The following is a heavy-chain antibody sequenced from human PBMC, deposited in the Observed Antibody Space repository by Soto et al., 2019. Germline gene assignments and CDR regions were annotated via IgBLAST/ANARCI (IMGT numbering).Heavy chain of an antibody. D-gene: IGHD5-12*01. V-gene: IGHV1-69*08. J-gene: IGHJ6*02. CDR2: IIPILDIT. Sequence: QVQLVQSGAEVKKPGSSVKVSCKASGGTFSDYKINWVRQAPGQGLEWMGRIIPILDITNHAQKFQGRVTITADKSTSTAYMELSSLRSEDTAVYYCARDRRRSGYDGGGGGIDVWGQGTTVTVSS. CDR3: ARDRRRSGYDGGGGGIDV. CDR1: GGTFSDYK.